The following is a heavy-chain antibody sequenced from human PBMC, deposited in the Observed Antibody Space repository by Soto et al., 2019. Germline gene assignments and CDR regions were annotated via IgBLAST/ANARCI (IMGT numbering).Heavy chain of an antibody. J-gene: IGHJ6*02. CDR2: INPNSGAT. D-gene: IGHD2-2*02. Sequence: QVQLVQSRAEVKKPGASVNVSCKASGYTFTDYYIYWLRQAPGHGLEWMGWINPNSGATNYAHNFQGRGTMYREMSIRAAYMELSRLSSDDTSVYYCAKDQGGYMVSGMDVWGQGTTVTVSS. V-gene: IGHV1-2*02. CDR3: AKDQGGYMVSGMDV. CDR1: GYTFTDYY.